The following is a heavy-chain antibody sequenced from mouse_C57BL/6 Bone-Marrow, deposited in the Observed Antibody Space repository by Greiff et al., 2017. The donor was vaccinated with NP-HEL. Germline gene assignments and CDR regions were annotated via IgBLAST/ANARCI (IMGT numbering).Heavy chain of an antibody. CDR1: GFNIKNTY. J-gene: IGHJ2*01. CDR2: IDPANGNT. D-gene: IGHD1-1*01. Sequence: EVQLQQSVAELVRPGASVKLSCTASGFNIKNTYMHWVKQRPEQGLEWIGRIDPANGNTKYAPKFQGKATITADTSSNTAYLQLSSLTSEDTAIYYCARGYYYGSSYGRNYFDYWGQGTTLTVSS. CDR3: ARGYYYGSSYGRNYFDY. V-gene: IGHV14-3*01.